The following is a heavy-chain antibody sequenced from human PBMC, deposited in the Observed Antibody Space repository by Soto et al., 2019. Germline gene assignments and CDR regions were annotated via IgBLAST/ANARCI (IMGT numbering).Heavy chain of an antibody. V-gene: IGHV3-33*01. CDR2: SWHDGRHL. CDR1: GFTLDTYG. J-gene: IGHJ3*01. CDR3: ARDWGACTPGECYSHGFDL. D-gene: IGHD2-21*01. Sequence: QEQLVESRGGMVQPGGSLRLSCAVSGFTLDTYGMHWVRQAAGQGLEWVAVSWHDGRHLDYADSVRGRFTVFRDDSKNTLFLEMNGLRGDDTAVYYCARDWGACTPGECYSHGFDLWGQGTLVTVSS.